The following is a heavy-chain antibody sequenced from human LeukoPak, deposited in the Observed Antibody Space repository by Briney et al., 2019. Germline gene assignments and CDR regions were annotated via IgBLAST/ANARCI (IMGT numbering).Heavy chain of an antibody. D-gene: IGHD3-22*01. CDR1: VFTFSSYA. CDR3: ATETYYDSSGYYVGDAFDI. Sequence: PGGSLRLSCAASVFTFSSYAMRWVPQAPGKGVGWVSAISCSGGSTYYADSVEGRFTISRHNSKNPLYLQMNSLRAEDTAVYYCATETYYDSSGYYVGDAFDIWGQGTMVTVSS. CDR2: ISCSGGST. J-gene: IGHJ3*02. V-gene: IGHV3-23*01.